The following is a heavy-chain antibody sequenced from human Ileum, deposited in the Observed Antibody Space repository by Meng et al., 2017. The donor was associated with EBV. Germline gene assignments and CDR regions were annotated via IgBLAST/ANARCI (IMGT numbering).Heavy chain of an antibody. V-gene: IGHV2-5*02. CDR2: IYWDDDK. CDR3: ARRSFAAGSPDY. J-gene: IGHJ4*02. CDR1: GFSLKTGGMA. D-gene: IGHD3-10*01. Sequence: QITLKESGPTLVKPTQTLPPTCTFSGFSLKTGGMAVSWIRQPPGKALEWLALIYWDDDKRYSPSLKTRLTITKDTSKNQVVLTMTNMDPVDTATYYCARRSFAAGSPDYWGQGTLVTVSS.